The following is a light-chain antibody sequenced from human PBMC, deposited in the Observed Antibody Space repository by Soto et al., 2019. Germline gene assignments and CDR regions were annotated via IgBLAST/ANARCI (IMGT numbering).Light chain of an antibody. Sequence: DTVMTQSPDSLAVSLGERATINCKSSQSVFHSANNMNYFACYQQKPGQSPKLLISWASIRDSGVPDRFSGSGSGTDFTLSINSLQAEDAAVYYCQQFYNTPPYTFGQGTRLEIK. CDR2: WAS. V-gene: IGKV4-1*01. J-gene: IGKJ2*01. CDR1: QSVFHSANNMNY. CDR3: QQFYNTPPYT.